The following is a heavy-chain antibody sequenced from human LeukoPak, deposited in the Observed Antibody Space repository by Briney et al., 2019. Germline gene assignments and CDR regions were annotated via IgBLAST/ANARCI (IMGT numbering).Heavy chain of an antibody. Sequence: SVKVSCKASGGTFSSYAISWVRQAPGQGLEWMGGIIPIFGTAIYAQKFQGRVTMTEDTSTDTAYMELSSLRSEDTAVYYCATDVDTAMVAGYWGQGTLVTVSS. D-gene: IGHD5-18*01. V-gene: IGHV1-69*06. CDR3: ATDVDTAMVAGY. CDR2: IIPIFGTA. CDR1: GGTFSSYA. J-gene: IGHJ4*02.